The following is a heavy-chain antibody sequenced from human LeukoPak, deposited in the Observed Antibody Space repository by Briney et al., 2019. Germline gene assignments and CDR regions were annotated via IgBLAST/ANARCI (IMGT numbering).Heavy chain of an antibody. CDR3: ARHATAGYYDSSGYYRWFDP. V-gene: IGHV5-51*01. Sequence: GESLKISCKGSGYSFTGYWIGWVRQMPGKGLEWMGIIYPGDSDTRYSLSFQGQVTISADKSISTAYLQWSSLKASDTAMYYCARHATAGYYDSSGYYRWFDPWGQGTLVTVSS. D-gene: IGHD3-22*01. CDR1: GYSFTGYW. J-gene: IGHJ5*02. CDR2: IYPGDSDT.